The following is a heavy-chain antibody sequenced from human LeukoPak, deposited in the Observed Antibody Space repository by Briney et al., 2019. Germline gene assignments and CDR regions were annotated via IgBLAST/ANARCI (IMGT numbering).Heavy chain of an antibody. CDR2: IYYSGTT. V-gene: IGHV4-39*07. CDR1: GGSISSSSYH. J-gene: IGHJ5*02. Sequence: SETLSLTCSVSGGSISSSSYHWGWIRQPPGKGLEWIGSIYYSGTTYYNPSLKSRVTISVDTSKNQFSLKLSSVTAADTAVYYCARGHRKPIVVVPAAIAWFDPWGQGTLVTVSS. D-gene: IGHD2-2*02. CDR3: ARGHRKPIVVVPAAIAWFDP.